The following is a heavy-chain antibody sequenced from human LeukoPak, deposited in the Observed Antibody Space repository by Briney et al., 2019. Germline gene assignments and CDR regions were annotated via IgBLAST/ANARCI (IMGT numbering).Heavy chain of an antibody. J-gene: IGHJ2*01. CDR3: ARDGIAARRGFDL. Sequence: PSETLSLTCTVSGGSISSGGYYWSWIRQPPGKGLEWIGYIYHSGSTYYNPSLKSRVTISVDRSKNQFSLKLSSVTAADTAVYYCARDGIAARRGFDLWGRGTLVTVSS. D-gene: IGHD6-6*01. V-gene: IGHV4-30-2*01. CDR1: GGSISSGGYY. CDR2: IYHSGST.